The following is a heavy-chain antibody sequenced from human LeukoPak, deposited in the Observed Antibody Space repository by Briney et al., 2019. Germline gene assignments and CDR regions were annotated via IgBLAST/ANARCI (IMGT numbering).Heavy chain of an antibody. J-gene: IGHJ4*02. D-gene: IGHD5-24*01. Sequence: SETLALTCAVYGGSFSGYYWSWIRQPPGKGLEWIGEINHSGSNNHNPSLKSRVTISVDTSKNQFSLKLSSVTAADTAVYYCASRLRDGYNFDYWGQGTLVTVSS. CDR1: GGSFSGYY. V-gene: IGHV4-34*01. CDR2: INHSGSN. CDR3: ASRLRDGYNFDY.